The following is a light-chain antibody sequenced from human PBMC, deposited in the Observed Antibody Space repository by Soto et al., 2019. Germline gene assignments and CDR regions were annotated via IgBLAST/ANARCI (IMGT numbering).Light chain of an antibody. CDR2: AAS. J-gene: IGKJ3*01. Sequence: DLQLTQSPSFLSASVGDRVTITCRASRGVSSYLAWYQQKPGKAPNLLIYAASTLQSGVPSRFSGSGSGTEFTLTISSLQPEDFATYYCQQLNSYPLFTFGPGTKVDIK. V-gene: IGKV1-9*01. CDR1: RGVSSY. CDR3: QQLNSYPLFT.